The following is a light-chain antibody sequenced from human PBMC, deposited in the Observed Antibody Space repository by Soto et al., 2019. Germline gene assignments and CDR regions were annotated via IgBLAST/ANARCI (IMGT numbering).Light chain of an antibody. CDR2: WAS. CDR1: QTVLYSSNNNHA. Sequence: IVMTQSPDSLAVSLGERATMNCRSSQTVLYSSNNNHALAWYQQKPGQSPKLLFYWASARESGVPDRFSGTGSGTDFTLTINSLQPEDVAVYYCQQYCSTPPTFGGGTRVEIK. J-gene: IGKJ4*01. V-gene: IGKV4-1*01. CDR3: QQYCSTPPT.